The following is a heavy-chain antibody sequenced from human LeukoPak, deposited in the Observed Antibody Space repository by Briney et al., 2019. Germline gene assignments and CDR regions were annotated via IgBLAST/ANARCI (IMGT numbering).Heavy chain of an antibody. D-gene: IGHD3/OR15-3a*01. V-gene: IGHV4-38-2*02. CDR2: IYHSGST. Sequence: PSETLSLTFTGSGYSISIDYYWGWIRQPPEKGLEWIGFIYHSGSTYYNPSLKSRVTISVDTSKNQFSLNLNSVTAADTAVYYCGRQTGSGLFILPGGQGTLVTVSS. CDR1: GYSISIDYY. J-gene: IGHJ4*02. CDR3: GRQTGSGLFILP.